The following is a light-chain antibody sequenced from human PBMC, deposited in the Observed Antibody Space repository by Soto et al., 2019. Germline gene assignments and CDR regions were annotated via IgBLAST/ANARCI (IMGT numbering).Light chain of an antibody. Sequence: QSVLTQPPSASGTPGQRVTISCSGSSSNIGSNTVNWYQQLPGTAPKLLIYNNNQRPSGVPYRFSGSKSGTSASLAISGLQSEDEADYYCAAWDDSLNGHVVFGGGTKLTVL. V-gene: IGLV1-44*01. J-gene: IGLJ2*01. CDR3: AAWDDSLNGHVV. CDR2: NNN. CDR1: SSNIGSNT.